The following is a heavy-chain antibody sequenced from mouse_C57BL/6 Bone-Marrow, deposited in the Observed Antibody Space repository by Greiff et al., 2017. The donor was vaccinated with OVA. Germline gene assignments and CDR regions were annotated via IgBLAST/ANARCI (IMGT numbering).Heavy chain of an antibody. D-gene: IGHD1-1*01. V-gene: IGHV1-81*01. CDR3: ARDYGSSLDY. Sequence: QVQLKQSGAELARPGASVKLSCKASGSTFTSYGISWVKQRTGQGLEWIGEIYPRSGNTYYNEKFKGKATLTADKSSSTAYMELRSLTSEDSAVYFCARDYGSSLDYWGQGTTLTVSA. J-gene: IGHJ2*01. CDR2: IYPRSGNT. CDR1: GSTFTSYG.